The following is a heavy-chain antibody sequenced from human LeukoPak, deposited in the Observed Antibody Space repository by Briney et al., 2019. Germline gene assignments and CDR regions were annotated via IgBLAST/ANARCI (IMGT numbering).Heavy chain of an antibody. J-gene: IGHJ1*01. V-gene: IGHV4-39*01. D-gene: IGHD5-18*01. CDR2: LSYTGTN. CDR3: GRMRACIHLWGV. CDR1: GGSITSNTYS. Sequence: SETLSLTCTVSGGSITSNTYSWGWIRQPPGKGLQWIVTLSYTGTNYYNPSLKSRVTMPVDTSKTQLSLKLSYMAADNTVVYCWGRMRACIHLWGVWGQGTLVSVSS.